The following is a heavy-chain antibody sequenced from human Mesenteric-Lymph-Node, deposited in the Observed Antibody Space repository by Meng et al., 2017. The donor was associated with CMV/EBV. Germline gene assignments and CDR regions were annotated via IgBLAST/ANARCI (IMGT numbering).Heavy chain of an antibody. D-gene: IGHD3-3*02. CDR2: VSSDGAHK. V-gene: IGHV3-30-3*01. J-gene: IGHJ4*02. Sequence: GGSLRLSCAASQFAFDSFSMHWLRQAPGKGLEWVAVVSSDGAHKYYADFAKGRFTISRDNSMNTLDLQVSTLGIEDTAVYYCARDGWHFWSGFDLWGQGTLVTVSS. CDR3: ARDGWHFWSGFDL. CDR1: QFAFDSFS.